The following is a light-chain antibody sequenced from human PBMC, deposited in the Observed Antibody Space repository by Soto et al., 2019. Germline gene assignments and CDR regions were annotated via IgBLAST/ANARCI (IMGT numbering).Light chain of an antibody. CDR2: EVT. CDR1: NFDVGGYNY. V-gene: IGLV2-14*01. CDR3: SSFTASSTLV. J-gene: IGLJ3*02. Sequence: QSVLTQPASVSGSPGQSIAISCTGTNFDVGGYNYVSWYQQHPGKAPKLIIYEVTNRPSGVSLRFSGSKSDNTASLTISGLRAEDEADYYCSSFTASSTLVFGGGTKVTVL.